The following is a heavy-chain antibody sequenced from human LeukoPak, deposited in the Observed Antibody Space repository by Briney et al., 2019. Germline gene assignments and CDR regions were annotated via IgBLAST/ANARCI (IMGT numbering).Heavy chain of an antibody. D-gene: IGHD6-13*01. CDR1: GFTFSSYS. J-gene: IGHJ4*02. V-gene: IGHV3-48*04. CDR3: ARADDYSSSWYGGDFDY. Sequence: GASLRLSCAAFGFTFSSYSMNWVRQAPGKGLEWVSYISSSSSTIYYADSVKGRFTISRDNAKNSLYLQMNSLRAEDTAVYYCARADDYSSSWYGGDFDYWGQGTLVTVSS. CDR2: ISSSSSTI.